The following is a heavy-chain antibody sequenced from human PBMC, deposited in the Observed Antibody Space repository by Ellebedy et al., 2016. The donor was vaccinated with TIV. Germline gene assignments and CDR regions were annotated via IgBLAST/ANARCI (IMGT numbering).Heavy chain of an antibody. Sequence: SGPTLVKPTETLTLTCTVSGFSLSNARMGVSWIRQPPGKALEWLAHIFSNDEKSYSTSLKSRLTISKDTSKSQVVLTMTNMDPVDTATYYCARIIYLRAPAPDAFDIWGQGTMVTVSS. J-gene: IGHJ3*02. CDR2: IFSNDEK. CDR3: ARIIYLRAPAPDAFDI. D-gene: IGHD5/OR15-5a*01. CDR1: GFSLSNARMG. V-gene: IGHV2-26*01.